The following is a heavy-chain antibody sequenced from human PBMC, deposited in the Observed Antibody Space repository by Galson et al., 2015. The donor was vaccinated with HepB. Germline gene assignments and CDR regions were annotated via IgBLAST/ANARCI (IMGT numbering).Heavy chain of an antibody. CDR2: ISGSGGST. Sequence: SLRLSCAASGFTFSSYAMSWVRQAPGKGLEWVSAISGSGGSTYYADSVKGRFTISRDNSKNTLYLQMNSLRAEDTAVYYCAKDDEAVAGTSQPRYYYYGMDVWGQGTTVTVSS. D-gene: IGHD6-19*01. J-gene: IGHJ6*02. CDR1: GFTFSSYA. V-gene: IGHV3-23*01. CDR3: AKDDEAVAGTSQPRYYYYGMDV.